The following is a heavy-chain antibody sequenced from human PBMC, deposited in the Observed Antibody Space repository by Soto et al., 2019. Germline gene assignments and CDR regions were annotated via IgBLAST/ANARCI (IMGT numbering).Heavy chain of an antibody. D-gene: IGHD6-19*01. V-gene: IGHV1-8*01. CDR1: GYTFSSCD. CDR2: LNPNSGDT. CDR3: ATSGGGWYLY. Sequence: VASVKVSCKASGYTFSSCDINWVRQATGQGLEWMGWLNPNSGDTGYAQKFQGRVTLTRNTSINTAYIELSSLTSDDTAVYYCATSGGGWYLYWG. J-gene: IGHJ4*01.